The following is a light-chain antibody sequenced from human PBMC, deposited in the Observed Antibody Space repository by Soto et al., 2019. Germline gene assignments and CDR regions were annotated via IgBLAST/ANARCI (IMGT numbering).Light chain of an antibody. Sequence: EIVLTQSPATLSLSPGERATLSCRASQSVSSYLAWYQQKPGQAPRLLIYDASNRATGIPARFSGSGSGTDFTLTISSLQSEDSALYYCQQYTNWPPFTFGQGTRLEIK. V-gene: IGKV3-11*01. J-gene: IGKJ2*01. CDR2: DAS. CDR1: QSVSSY. CDR3: QQYTNWPPFT.